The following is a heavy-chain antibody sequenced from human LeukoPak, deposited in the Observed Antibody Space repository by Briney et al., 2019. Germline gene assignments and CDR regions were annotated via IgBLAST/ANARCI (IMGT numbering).Heavy chain of an antibody. Sequence: SVKVSCKASGGTFSSYAISWVRQAPGQGLEWMGGIIPIFGTANYAQKFQGRVTITTDESTSTAHMELSSLRSEDTAVYYCASRGGYYDSSGVVPPSNWFDPWGQGTLVTVSS. V-gene: IGHV1-69*05. CDR3: ASRGGYYDSSGVVPPSNWFDP. D-gene: IGHD3-22*01. CDR2: IIPIFGTA. CDR1: GGTFSSYA. J-gene: IGHJ5*02.